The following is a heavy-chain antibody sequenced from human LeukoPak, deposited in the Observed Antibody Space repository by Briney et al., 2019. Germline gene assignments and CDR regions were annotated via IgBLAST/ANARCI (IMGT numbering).Heavy chain of an antibody. J-gene: IGHJ5*02. V-gene: IGHV4-59*01. CDR3: ARDSGYDILTGYPSPPGYNWFDP. Sequence: PSETLSLTCTVSGGSISSYYWSWIRQPPGKGLEWIGYIYYSGSTNYNPSLKSRVTISVDTSKNQFSLKLSSVTAADTAVYYCARDSGYDILTGYPSPPGYNWFDPWGQGTLVTVSP. CDR2: IYYSGST. D-gene: IGHD3-9*01. CDR1: GGSISSYY.